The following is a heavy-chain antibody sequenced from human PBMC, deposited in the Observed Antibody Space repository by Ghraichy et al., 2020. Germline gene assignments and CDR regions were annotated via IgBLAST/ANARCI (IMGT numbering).Heavy chain of an antibody. J-gene: IGHJ6*03. CDR1: GFTFSDYA. V-gene: IGHV3-30*17. CDR2: ISYDGGHK. Sequence: LSLTCVASGFTFSDYAMHLVRQAPGKGLAWVSVISYDGGHKYSSNSVKGRFTISRDNSKNTLDLQMNSLSGADTAVYFCAKGIAAASNYFYYMDVWRRGTTVTVSS. CDR3: AKGIAAASNYFYYMDV. D-gene: IGHD6-13*01.